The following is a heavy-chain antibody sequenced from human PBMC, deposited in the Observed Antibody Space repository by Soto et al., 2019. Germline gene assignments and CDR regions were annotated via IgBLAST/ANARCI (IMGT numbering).Heavy chain of an antibody. V-gene: IGHV3-9*01. J-gene: IGHJ6*03. CDR2: ISWNSGSI. Sequence: GGSLRLSCAASGFTFDDYAMHWVRQAPGKGLEWVSGISWNSGSIGYADSVKGRFTISRDNAKNSLYLQMNSLRAEDTALYYCAKDKGVVIRWDYYYYMDVWGKGTTVTVSS. D-gene: IGHD3-3*01. CDR1: GFTFDDYA. CDR3: AKDKGVVIRWDYYYYMDV.